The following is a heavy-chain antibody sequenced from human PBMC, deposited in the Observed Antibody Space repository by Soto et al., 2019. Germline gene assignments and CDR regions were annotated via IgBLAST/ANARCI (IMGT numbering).Heavy chain of an antibody. CDR2: IYYSGST. CDR3: ARTYYDILTGYHFDY. D-gene: IGHD3-9*01. Sequence: SETLSLTCTVSGGSISSYCWSWIRQPPGKGLEWIGYIYYSGSTNYNPSLKSRVTISVDTSKNQFSLKLSSVTAADTAVYYCARTYYDILTGYHFDYWGQGTLVTSPQ. J-gene: IGHJ4*02. V-gene: IGHV4-59*01. CDR1: GGSISSYC.